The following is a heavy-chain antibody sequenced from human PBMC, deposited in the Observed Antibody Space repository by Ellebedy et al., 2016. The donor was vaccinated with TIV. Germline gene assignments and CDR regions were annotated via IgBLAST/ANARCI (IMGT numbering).Heavy chain of an antibody. CDR2: IIPIFGTA. Sequence: ASVKVSCKASGYTFTSYGISWVRQAPGQGLEWMGGIIPIFGTANYAQKFQGRVTITADESTSTAYMELSRLRSDDTAVYYCARGGLKKQQLVLPPGYWGQGTLVTVSS. D-gene: IGHD6-13*01. J-gene: IGHJ4*02. V-gene: IGHV1-69*13. CDR1: GYTFTSYG. CDR3: ARGGLKKQQLVLPPGY.